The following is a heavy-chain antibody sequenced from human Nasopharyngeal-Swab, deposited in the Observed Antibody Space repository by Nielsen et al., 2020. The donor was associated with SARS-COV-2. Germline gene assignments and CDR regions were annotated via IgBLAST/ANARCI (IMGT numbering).Heavy chain of an antibody. Sequence: SETLSLTCTVSGGSISSGSDYWSWIRQPAGKGLEWIGRIYTSGSTNYNPSLKSRVTISVDTSKNQFSLKLSSVTAADTAVYYCAREVSTGTTGGGTNYYYYYYMDVWGKGTTVTVSS. D-gene: IGHD1-1*01. V-gene: IGHV4-61*02. CDR2: IYTSGST. CDR3: AREVSTGTTGGGTNYYYYYYMDV. CDR1: GGSISSGSDY. J-gene: IGHJ6*03.